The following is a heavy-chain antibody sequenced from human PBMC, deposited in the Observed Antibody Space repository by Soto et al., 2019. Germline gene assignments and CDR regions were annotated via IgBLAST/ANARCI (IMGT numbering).Heavy chain of an antibody. J-gene: IGHJ6*02. D-gene: IGHD6-19*01. CDR1: GYTFTRYG. CDR3: ARDSVKGIAVAAGRVYHYGMDV. V-gene: IGHV1-18*01. Sequence: ASVKVSCKASGYTFTRYGISWVRQAPGQGLEWMGWISAYNGNTNYAQKLQGRVTMTTDTSTSTAYMELRSLRSDDTAVYYCARDSVKGIAVAAGRVYHYGMDVWG. CDR2: ISAYNGNT.